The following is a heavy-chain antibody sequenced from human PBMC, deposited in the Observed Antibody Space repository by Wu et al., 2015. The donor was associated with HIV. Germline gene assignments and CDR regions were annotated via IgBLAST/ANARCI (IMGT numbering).Heavy chain of an antibody. CDR2: ITPIFGAS. CDR1: GGTFRTYG. J-gene: IGHJ3*02. Sequence: QDQLVQSGAEVKKPGSSMKISCTASGGTFRTYGITWLRQAPRLGLEWMGGITPIFGASNYAQRFQGRITITADESTSTAYLEVNSLKSEDTAIYFCAGKTQLGTGEAFDIWGPGTMVTVSS. V-gene: IGHV1-69*12. D-gene: IGHD3-10*01. CDR3: AGKTQLGTGEAFDI.